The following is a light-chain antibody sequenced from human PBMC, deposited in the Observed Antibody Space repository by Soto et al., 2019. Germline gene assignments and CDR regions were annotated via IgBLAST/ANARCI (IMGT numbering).Light chain of an antibody. CDR3: QQYGSSGK. Sequence: EIVLTQSPGTLSLSPGERATLSCRASQSGSNNYLDWYQQKPGQAHRILIYGASNRATGIPDRFSGSGSGTDLTLTISRLEPEDFAVYYCQQYGSSGKFGQGNKVASK. CDR2: GAS. J-gene: IGKJ1*01. V-gene: IGKV3-20*01. CDR1: QSGSNNY.